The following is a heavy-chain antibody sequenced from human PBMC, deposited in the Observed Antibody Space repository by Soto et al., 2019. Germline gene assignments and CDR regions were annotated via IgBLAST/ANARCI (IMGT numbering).Heavy chain of an antibody. J-gene: IGHJ4*02. CDR3: AKVVVAATRHTDFDS. Sequence: LSLTCTVSGGSFNSNNYYWAWIRQPPGKGLAWIASIYYDGSTCYNPSLKSRVSISVDPSQHHFSLKLSAAAAADTAGYYCAKVVVAATRHTDFDSWGQGTLVTVSS. D-gene: IGHD2-15*01. V-gene: IGHV4-39*02. CDR2: IYYDGST. CDR1: GGSFNSNNYY.